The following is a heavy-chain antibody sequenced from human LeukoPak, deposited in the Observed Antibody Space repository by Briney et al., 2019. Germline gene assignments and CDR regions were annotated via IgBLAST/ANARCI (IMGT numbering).Heavy chain of an antibody. Sequence: GASVKVSCEVSGYTLTELSMHWVRQAPGKGLEWMGGFDPEDGETIYAQKFQGRVTMTEDTSTDTAYMELSSLRSEDTAVYYCATRVDTAMVTYYGMDVWGQGTTVTVSS. J-gene: IGHJ6*02. CDR2: FDPEDGET. V-gene: IGHV1-24*01. D-gene: IGHD5-18*01. CDR1: GYTLTELS. CDR3: ATRVDTAMVTYYGMDV.